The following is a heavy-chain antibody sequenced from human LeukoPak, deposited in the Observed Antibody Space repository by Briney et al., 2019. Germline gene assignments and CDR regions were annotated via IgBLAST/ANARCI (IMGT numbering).Heavy chain of an antibody. CDR3: ARARCGTSCHTAYYYYGMDV. D-gene: IGHD2-2*01. CDR2: ISYDGSNK. J-gene: IGHJ6*02. Sequence: PGRSLRLSCAASGFTFSSYAMHWVRQAPGKGLEWVAVISYDGSNKYYADSVKGRFTISRDNSKNTLYLQMNSLRAEDTAVYYCARARCGTSCHTAYYYYGMDVWGQGTTVTVSS. V-gene: IGHV3-30-3*01. CDR1: GFTFSSYA.